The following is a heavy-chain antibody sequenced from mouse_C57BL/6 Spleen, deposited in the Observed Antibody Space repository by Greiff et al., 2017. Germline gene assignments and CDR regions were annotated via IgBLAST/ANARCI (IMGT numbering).Heavy chain of an antibody. Sequence: QVQLQQPGAELVRPGSSVKLSCKASGYTFTSYWMHWVKQRPIQGLEWIGNIDPSDSETHYNQKFKDKATLTVDKSSSTAYMQLSSLTSEDSAVYYCAREGYDYDRGRAMDYWGQGTSVTVSS. CDR3: AREGYDYDRGRAMDY. V-gene: IGHV1-52*01. D-gene: IGHD2-4*01. J-gene: IGHJ4*01. CDR1: GYTFTSYW. CDR2: IDPSDSET.